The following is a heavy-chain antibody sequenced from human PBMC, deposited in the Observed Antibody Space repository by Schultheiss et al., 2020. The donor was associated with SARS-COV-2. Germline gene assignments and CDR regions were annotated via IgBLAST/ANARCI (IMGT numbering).Heavy chain of an antibody. Sequence: GGSLRLSCAASGFTFSSYGMHWVRQAPGKGLEWVAVISYDGSNKYYADSVKGRFTISRDNSKNTLYLQMNSLRAEDTAVYYCASDGGYDWGNFDYWGQGTLVTGSS. J-gene: IGHJ4*02. V-gene: IGHV3-30*03. CDR2: ISYDGSNK. CDR1: GFTFSSYG. CDR3: ASDGGYDWGNFDY. D-gene: IGHD5-12*01.